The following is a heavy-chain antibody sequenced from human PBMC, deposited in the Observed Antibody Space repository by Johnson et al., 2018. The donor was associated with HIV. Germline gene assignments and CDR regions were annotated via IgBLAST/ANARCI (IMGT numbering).Heavy chain of an antibody. J-gene: IGHJ3*02. V-gene: IGHV3-33*08. CDR3: ANVRWPDAFDI. CDR1: GFTFSTYG. Sequence: QVQLMESGGGLVQPGGSLRLSCAASGFTFSTYGMHWVRQAPGKGLEWVAVMWYDGSNKYYADSVKGRFTISRDNSKNTLYLQMNSLRAEDTAVYYCANVRWPDAFDIWGQGTMVTVSS. CDR2: MWYDGSNK. D-gene: IGHD4-23*01.